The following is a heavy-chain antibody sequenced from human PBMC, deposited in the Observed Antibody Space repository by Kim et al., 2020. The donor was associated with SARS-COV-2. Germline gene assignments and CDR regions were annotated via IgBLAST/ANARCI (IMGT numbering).Heavy chain of an antibody. CDR2: IGSSGVNT. D-gene: IGHD3-16*01. J-gene: IGHJ6*02. CDR1: GFSFSTYA. Sequence: GGSLRLSCAASGFSFSTYAMAWVRQTPGKGLEWISDIGSSGVNTDYADSVKGRFSISRDNSKNTLYLQMNSLKAEDTAVYYCAKWGGRDPTPEYYYFGMDVWGQGTTVTVSS. CDR3: AKWGGRDPTPEYYYFGMDV. V-gene: IGHV3-23*01.